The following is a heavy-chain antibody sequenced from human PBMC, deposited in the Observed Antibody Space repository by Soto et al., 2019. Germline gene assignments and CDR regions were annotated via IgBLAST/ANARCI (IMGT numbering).Heavy chain of an antibody. CDR2: MTSDGRTI. CDR1: GFTFGNYW. V-gene: IGHV3-74*03. J-gene: IGHJ4*02. CDR3: ATAEVDY. Sequence: GGSLRLSCAASGFTFGNYWMHWVRQAPGKGPEWVSRMTSDGRTIQYADSVKGRFTASRDNAKNTLYLQTNSLRVEDTAVYYCATAEVDYWGPGTLVTVSS.